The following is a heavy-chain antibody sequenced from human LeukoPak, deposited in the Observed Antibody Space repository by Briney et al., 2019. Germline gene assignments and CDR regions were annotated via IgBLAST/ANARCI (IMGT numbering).Heavy chain of an antibody. J-gene: IGHJ5*02. Sequence: SETLSLTCAVYGGSFSGYYWSWIRQPPGKGLEWIGEINHSGSTNYNPSLKSRVTISVDTSKNQFSLKLSSVTAADTAVYYCARDRAVAGTFDPWGQGTLVTVSS. CDR2: INHSGST. CDR1: GGSFSGYY. D-gene: IGHD6-19*01. V-gene: IGHV4-34*01. CDR3: ARDRAVAGTFDP.